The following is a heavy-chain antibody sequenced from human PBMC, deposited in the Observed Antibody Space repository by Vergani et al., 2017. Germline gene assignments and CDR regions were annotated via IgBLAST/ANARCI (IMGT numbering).Heavy chain of an antibody. Sequence: QVQLVESGGGVVQPGRSLRLSCAASGFTFSSYGMHWVRQAPGKGLEWVAVISYDGSNKYYADSVKGRFTISRDNSKNTLYLQMNSLRAEDTAVYYCAKSGIWSGYHHFDYWGQGTLVTVSS. CDR3: AKSGIWSGYHHFDY. V-gene: IGHV3-30*18. J-gene: IGHJ4*02. CDR2: ISYDGSNK. D-gene: IGHD3-3*01. CDR1: GFTFSSYG.